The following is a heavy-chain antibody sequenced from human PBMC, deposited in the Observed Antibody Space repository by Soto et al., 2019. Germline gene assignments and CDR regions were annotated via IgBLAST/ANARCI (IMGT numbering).Heavy chain of an antibody. J-gene: IGHJ5*02. CDR3: ARGSTIVRGAPSWFDP. D-gene: IGHD3-10*01. V-gene: IGHV1-69*02. Sequence: QVQLVQSGAEVKKPGSSVKVSCKASGGTFSRYTINWVRQAPGQGLEWMGRIIPIAAIANYTQKFQGRVTIPVDKSSTTAYMDLSSLRSDDTAVYYCARGSTIVRGAPSWFDPWGQGTLVTVSS. CDR1: GGTFSRYT. CDR2: IIPIAAIA.